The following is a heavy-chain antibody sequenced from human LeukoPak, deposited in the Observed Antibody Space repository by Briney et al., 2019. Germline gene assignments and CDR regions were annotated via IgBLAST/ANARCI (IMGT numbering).Heavy chain of an antibody. V-gene: IGHV4-59*01. J-gene: IGHJ5*02. Sequence: SETLSFTCTVSGGSISSYYWSWIRQPPGKGLEWIGYIYYSGSTNYNPSLKSRVTISVDTSKNQFSLKLSSVTAADTAVYYCARHYCGGDCYSGNWFDPWGQGTLVTVSS. CDR1: GGSISSYY. CDR2: IYYSGST. D-gene: IGHD2-21*02. CDR3: ARHYCGGDCYSGNWFDP.